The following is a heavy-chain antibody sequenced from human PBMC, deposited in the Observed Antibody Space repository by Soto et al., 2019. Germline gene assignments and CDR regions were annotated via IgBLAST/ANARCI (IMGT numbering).Heavy chain of an antibody. CDR3: ARQSRLHRLHGAFDI. D-gene: IGHD6-13*01. Sequence: QLQLQESGPGLVKPSETLSLTCTVSGGSISSSSYYWGWIRQPPGKGLEWIGSIYYSGSTYYNPSLKSRVTISVDTSKNQFSLKLSSVTAADTAVYYCARQSRLHRLHGAFDIWGQGTMVTVSS. J-gene: IGHJ3*02. CDR2: IYYSGST. V-gene: IGHV4-39*01. CDR1: GGSISSSSYY.